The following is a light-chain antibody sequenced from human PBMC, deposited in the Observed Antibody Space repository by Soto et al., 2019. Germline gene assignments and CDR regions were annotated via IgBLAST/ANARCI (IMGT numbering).Light chain of an antibody. J-gene: IGKJ4*01. CDR1: QDINNY. CDR2: DAS. V-gene: IGKV1-33*01. Sequence: DVQLTQSPSSLSASVGDRVTVICQASQDINNYLNWYKQKPGKAPKVLIYDASNLKTGVPSRFSGSLSGTDFTFTISSLQPEDFATYYCQQYDNRPFTFGGGTKVDSK. CDR3: QQYDNRPFT.